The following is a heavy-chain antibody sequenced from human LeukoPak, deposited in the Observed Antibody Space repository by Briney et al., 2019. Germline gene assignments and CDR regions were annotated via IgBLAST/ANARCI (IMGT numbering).Heavy chain of an antibody. D-gene: IGHD3-16*01. CDR1: GGSISSSSHY. CDR3: ARHYESFFSSPDAFDI. Sequence: SETLSLTCTLSGGSISSSSHYWGWIRQPPGKGLEWIGSSSYSGDTYYNPSLKSRVTISVDTSKNQFSLKLSSVTAADTAVYYCARHYESFFSSPDAFDIWGQGTMVTVSS. J-gene: IGHJ3*02. CDR2: SSYSGDT. V-gene: IGHV4-39*01.